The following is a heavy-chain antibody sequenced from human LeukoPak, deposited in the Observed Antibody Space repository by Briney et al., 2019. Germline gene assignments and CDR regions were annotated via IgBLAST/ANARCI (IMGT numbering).Heavy chain of an antibody. Sequence: GESLKISCKASGYSFTSYWIGWVRQMPGGGLEWMGNIYPGDSDTRYSPSFQGQVTISADKSITTAYLQWSSLKASDTAMYYCARRRGRDGYICDYWGQGTLVTVSS. CDR1: GYSFTSYW. V-gene: IGHV5-51*01. CDR3: ARRRGRDGYICDY. J-gene: IGHJ4*02. CDR2: IYPGDSDT. D-gene: IGHD5-24*01.